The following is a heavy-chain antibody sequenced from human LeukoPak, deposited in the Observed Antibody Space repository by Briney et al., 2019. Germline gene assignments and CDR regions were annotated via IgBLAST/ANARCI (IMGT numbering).Heavy chain of an antibody. CDR1: GFSISNSA. D-gene: IGHD5-12*01. Sequence: GGSLRLSCAASGFSISNSAMSWDRQAPGKGLEWVSLIVASSGSTFYADSVKGRFTISRDSSKNTLYLQMNSLRAEDMAVYYCAKGAYDYIEMGYFDYWGQGTLVTVSS. CDR2: IVASSGST. J-gene: IGHJ4*02. CDR3: AKGAYDYIEMGYFDY. V-gene: IGHV3-23*01.